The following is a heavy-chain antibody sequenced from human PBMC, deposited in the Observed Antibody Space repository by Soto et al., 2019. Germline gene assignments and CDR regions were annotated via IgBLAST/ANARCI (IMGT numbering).Heavy chain of an antibody. CDR2: IYYSGST. CDR3: ARSGYCTNGVCYTPFDY. D-gene: IGHD2-8*01. Sequence: SETLSLTCTVSGGSISGGDYYWSWIRQPPGKGLEWIGYIYYSGSTYYNPSLKSRVTISVDTSKNQFSLKLSSVTAADTAVYYCARSGYCTNGVCYTPFDYWGQGTLVTVSS. J-gene: IGHJ4*02. V-gene: IGHV4-30-4*01. CDR1: GGSISGGDYY.